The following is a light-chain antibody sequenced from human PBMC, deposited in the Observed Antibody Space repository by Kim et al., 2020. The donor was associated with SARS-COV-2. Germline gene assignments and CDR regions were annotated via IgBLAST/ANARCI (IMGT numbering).Light chain of an antibody. J-gene: IGLJ1*01. V-gene: IGLV3-9*01. Sequence: SYELTQPLSVSVALGQTARITCGGNNIGSKNVHLYQQKPGQAPVLVIYRDSNRPSGIPERFSGSNSGNTATLTISRVQAGDEADYYCQVWDSSTAFYVFGTGAKVTVL. CDR3: QVWDSSTAFYV. CDR2: RDS. CDR1: NIGSKN.